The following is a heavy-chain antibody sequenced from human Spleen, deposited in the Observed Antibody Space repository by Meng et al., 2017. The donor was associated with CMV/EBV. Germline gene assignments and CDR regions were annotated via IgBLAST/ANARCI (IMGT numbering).Heavy chain of an antibody. CDR1: GFIFEDYG. J-gene: IGHJ6*02. CDR3: AGRRSGCSSTSCYPYYYYGMDV. CDR2: ISGTTGIT. D-gene: IGHD2-2*01. Sequence: GGSLRLSCAASGFIFEDYGMSWDRQAPGKGLQWVSSISGTTGITYYADSVKGRFTISRDNAKNTLYLQMNSLRAEDTAVYYCAGRRSGCSSTSCYPYYYYGMDVWGQGTTVTVSS. V-gene: IGHV3-20*04.